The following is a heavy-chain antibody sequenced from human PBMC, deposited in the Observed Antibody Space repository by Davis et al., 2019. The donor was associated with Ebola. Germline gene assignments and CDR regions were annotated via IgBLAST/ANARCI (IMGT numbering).Heavy chain of an antibody. V-gene: IGHV3-30*04. Sequence: GESLKIFCAASGFTFRNYAMHWFRQAPGKGPEWVAVVSHSEREKFYADSVKGRFTISRDNSENTLYLQMNSLTADDTAVYYCARAVFHEVLDYWGQGTPVTVSP. D-gene: IGHD3-3*01. CDR1: GFTFRNYA. J-gene: IGHJ4*02. CDR3: ARAVFHEVLDY. CDR2: VSHSEREK.